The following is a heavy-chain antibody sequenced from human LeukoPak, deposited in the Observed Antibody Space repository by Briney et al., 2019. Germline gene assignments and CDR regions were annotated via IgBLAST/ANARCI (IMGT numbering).Heavy chain of an antibody. CDR3: AKPISGGLAVTADWFHP. J-gene: IGHJ5*01. V-gene: IGHV3-23*01. D-gene: IGHD6-19*01. CDR1: GFTFNTYA. CDR2: INANSGTT. Sequence: TGGSLRLSCAASGFTFNTYAMSWVRQPPGKGLEWVSTINANSGTTSYAASVRGRFTISRDNSKNTLYLQVNTLRADDTATYYCAKPISGGLAVTADWFHPWGQGTLVVVSS.